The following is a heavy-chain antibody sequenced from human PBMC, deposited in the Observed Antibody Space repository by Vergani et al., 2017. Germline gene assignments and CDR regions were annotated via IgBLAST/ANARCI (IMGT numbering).Heavy chain of an antibody. Sequence: EVQLVQSGAEVKKPGESLKISCAASGFTFSSYAMSWVRQAPGKGLEWVSAISGSGGSTYYADSVKGRFTISRDNSKNTLYLQMNSLRAEDTAVYYCAKTREYSGYANDAFDIWGQGTMVTVSS. CDR1: GFTFSSYA. D-gene: IGHD5-12*01. CDR3: AKTREYSGYANDAFDI. J-gene: IGHJ3*02. CDR2: ISGSGGST. V-gene: IGHV3-23*04.